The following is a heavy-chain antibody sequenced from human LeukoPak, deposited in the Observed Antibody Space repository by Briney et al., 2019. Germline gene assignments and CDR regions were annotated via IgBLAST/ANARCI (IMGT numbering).Heavy chain of an antibody. J-gene: IGHJ4*02. CDR2: INHSGST. V-gene: IGHV4-34*01. CDR1: GGSFSGYS. CDR3: ARGPELVHSFDY. D-gene: IGHD1-1*01. Sequence: SETLSLTCAVYGGSFSGYSWTWIRQPPGKGLEWIGEINHSGSTNYNPSLKNRVTISADTSKNQFSLKLSSVTAADTAVYYCARGPELVHSFDYWGQGTLGNVSS.